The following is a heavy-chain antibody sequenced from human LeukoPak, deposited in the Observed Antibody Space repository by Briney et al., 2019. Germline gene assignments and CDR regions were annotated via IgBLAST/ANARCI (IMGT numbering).Heavy chain of an antibody. Sequence: GASVKVSCKASGYTFTSYGISWVRQAPGQGLEWMGWISAYNGNTNYAQKLQGRVTMTTDTSTSTAYMELRSLRSDDTAVYYCAREVSGSYDCAFDIWGQGTMVTVSS. J-gene: IGHJ3*02. CDR2: ISAYNGNT. CDR1: GYTFTSYG. CDR3: AREVSGSYDCAFDI. D-gene: IGHD1-26*01. V-gene: IGHV1-18*01.